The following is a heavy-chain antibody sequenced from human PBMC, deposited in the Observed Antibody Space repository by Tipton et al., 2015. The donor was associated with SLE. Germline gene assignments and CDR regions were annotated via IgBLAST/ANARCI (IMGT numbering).Heavy chain of an antibody. CDR2: IYHSGST. Sequence: TLSLTCAVSGYSISSGYYWGWIRQPPGKGLEWIGSIYHSGSTYYNPSLKSRVTISVDTSKNQFSLKLSSVTAADTAVYYCARAAGTSYFDYWGQGTLVTVSS. CDR1: GYSISSGYY. J-gene: IGHJ4*02. CDR3: ARAAGTSYFDY. V-gene: IGHV4-38-2*01. D-gene: IGHD1-7*01.